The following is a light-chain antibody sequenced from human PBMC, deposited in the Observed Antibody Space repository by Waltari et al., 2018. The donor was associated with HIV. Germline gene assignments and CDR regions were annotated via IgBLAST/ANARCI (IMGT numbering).Light chain of an antibody. Sequence: VLTQSPGTLSLSPGERATLSCRASQSVSSSYLAWYQQKPGQAPRLLIYGASSRATGIPDRFSGSGSGTDFTLTISRLEPEDFAVYYCQQFGSSPQGSRVTFGQGTKLEIK. CDR1: QSVSSSY. J-gene: IGKJ2*01. CDR3: QQFGSSPQGSRVT. V-gene: IGKV3-20*01. CDR2: GAS.